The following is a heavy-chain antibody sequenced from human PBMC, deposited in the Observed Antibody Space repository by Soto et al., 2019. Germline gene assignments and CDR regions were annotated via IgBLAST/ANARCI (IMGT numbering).Heavy chain of an antibody. CDR3: ARGGYCSGGSCYRSHYYGMDV. CDR2: MNPNSGNT. Sequence: QVQLVQSGAEVKKPGASVKVSCKASGYTFTSYDINWVRQATGQGLEWMGWMNPNSGNTGYAQKFQGRVTMTRNTSISTAYMELSSLRSEDTAVYYCARGGYCSGGSCYRSHYYGMDVWGQGTTVTVSS. J-gene: IGHJ6*02. CDR1: GYTFTSYD. D-gene: IGHD2-15*01. V-gene: IGHV1-8*01.